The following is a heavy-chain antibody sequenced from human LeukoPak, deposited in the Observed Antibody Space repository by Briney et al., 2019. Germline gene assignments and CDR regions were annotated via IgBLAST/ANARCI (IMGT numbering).Heavy chain of an antibody. D-gene: IGHD1-1*01. CDR2: ISSSSSYI. Sequence: GGSLRLSCAASGFTFSSYSMNWVRQAPGKGLEWVSSISSSSSYIYYADSVKGRFTISGDNAKNSLYLQMNSLRAEDTAVYYCVISPKAGTQTYYFYYMAVWGKGTTVTVSS. J-gene: IGHJ6*03. CDR3: VISPKAGTQTYYFYYMAV. CDR1: GFTFSSYS. V-gene: IGHV3-21*04.